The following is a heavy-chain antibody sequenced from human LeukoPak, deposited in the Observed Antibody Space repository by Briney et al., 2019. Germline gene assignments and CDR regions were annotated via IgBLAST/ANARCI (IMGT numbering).Heavy chain of an antibody. CDR2: IIPIFGTA. D-gene: IGHD3-22*01. V-gene: IGHV1-69*05. CDR3: ARAPNYYDSSGYYYFDY. J-gene: IGHJ4*02. CDR1: GGTFSSYA. Sequence: SVKVSCKASGGTFSSYAISWVRQAPGQGLEWMGGIIPIFGTANYAQKFQGRVTITTDESTSTAYMELSSLRSEDTAVYYCARAPNYYDSSGYYYFDYWGQGTLVTVSS.